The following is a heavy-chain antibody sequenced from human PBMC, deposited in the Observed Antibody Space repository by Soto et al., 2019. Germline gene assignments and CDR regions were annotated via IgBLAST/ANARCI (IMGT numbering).Heavy chain of an antibody. CDR1: GFTFSSYA. J-gene: IGHJ5*02. Sequence: PGGSLRLSCAASGFTFSSYAMHWVRQAPGKGLEWVAVISYDGSNKYYADSVKGRFTISRDNSKNTLYLQMNSLRAEDTAVYYCARDLEVAVAGAWGQGTLVTVS. D-gene: IGHD6-19*01. CDR2: ISYDGSNK. V-gene: IGHV3-30-3*01. CDR3: ARDLEVAVAGA.